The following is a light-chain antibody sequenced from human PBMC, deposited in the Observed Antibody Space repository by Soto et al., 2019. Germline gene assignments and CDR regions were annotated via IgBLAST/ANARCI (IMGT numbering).Light chain of an antibody. CDR2: GAS. V-gene: IGKV3-15*01. Sequence: EIVMTQSPATLSVSPGERFTLSCRASPSVRSNLAWYQQKPGQAPRLLIYGASRRATGFPARFSGSGSGTDFTLTITSLEPEDFAVYYCQQRAIWRGVTFGPGTKVDIK. CDR3: QQRAIWRGVT. J-gene: IGKJ3*01. CDR1: PSVRSN.